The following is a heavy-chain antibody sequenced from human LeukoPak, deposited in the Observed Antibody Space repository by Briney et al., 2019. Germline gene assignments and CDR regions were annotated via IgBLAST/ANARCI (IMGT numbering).Heavy chain of an antibody. CDR3: ARATTVVTLYYFDY. Sequence: PSETLSLTCAVSGGSISSSNWWSWVRQPPGKGLEWIEEIYHSGSTNYNPSLKSRVTISVDKSKNQFSLKLSSVTAADTAVYYCARATTVVTLYYFDYWGQGTLVTVSS. CDR2: IYHSGST. CDR1: GGSISSSNW. V-gene: IGHV4-4*02. J-gene: IGHJ4*02. D-gene: IGHD4-23*01.